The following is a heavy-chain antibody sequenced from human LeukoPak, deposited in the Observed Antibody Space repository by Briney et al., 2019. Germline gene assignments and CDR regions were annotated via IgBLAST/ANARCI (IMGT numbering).Heavy chain of an antibody. J-gene: IGHJ4*02. CDR3: AKTGSSIAARPPDY. Sequence: SETLSLTCTVSGGSFSSSPYYWGWIRQPPGKGLEWIGSVYYSGSTYYNPSLKSRVTISLDTSKNQFSLKLASVTAADTAVYYCAKTGSSIAARPPDYWGQGTQVTVSS. V-gene: IGHV4-39*07. CDR2: VYYSGST. D-gene: IGHD6-6*01. CDR1: GGSFSSSPYY.